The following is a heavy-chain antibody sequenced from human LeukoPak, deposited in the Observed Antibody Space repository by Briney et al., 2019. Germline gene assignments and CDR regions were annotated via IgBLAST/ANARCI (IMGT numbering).Heavy chain of an antibody. Sequence: GGSLRLSCAASEFTFNSYWMSWVRQAPGKGLEWVANIKQDGTEKYYVDSVKGRFTISRDNGKNSLYLQMNSLRVEDTAVYYCVRYSGSFNSYDSWGQGTLVTVSS. J-gene: IGHJ4*02. D-gene: IGHD3-22*01. CDR3: VRYSGSFNSYDS. V-gene: IGHV3-7*01. CDR1: EFTFNSYW. CDR2: IKQDGTEK.